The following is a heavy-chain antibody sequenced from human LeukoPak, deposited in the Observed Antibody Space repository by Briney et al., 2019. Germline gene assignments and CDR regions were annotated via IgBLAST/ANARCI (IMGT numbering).Heavy chain of an antibody. Sequence: PGGSLRLSCAASGLTFSSHWMHWVRQAPGKGLVWVSRITNDGSSTTYADSVKGRFTISRDNAKNTLYLQMNSPRVEDTAVYYCARGRPHGNDYWGQGTLVTVSS. CDR3: ARGRPHGNDY. V-gene: IGHV3-74*01. J-gene: IGHJ4*02. CDR1: GLTFSSHW. CDR2: ITNDGSST. D-gene: IGHD4-23*01.